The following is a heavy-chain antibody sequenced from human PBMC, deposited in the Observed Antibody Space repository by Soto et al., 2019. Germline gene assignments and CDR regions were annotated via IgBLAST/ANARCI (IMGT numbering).Heavy chain of an antibody. CDR2: RYYRGRT. CDR3: ARATYEDYVWWIDSKLGFDY. J-gene: IGHJ4*02. Sequence: PLETLPLPCIFFGPSISIFYWRWTRSPTEQGMEGIGYRYYRGRTNYNPSSERRVTISVDTYKNQFSLKLSSVTAADKAVYDCARATYEDYVWWIDSKLGFDYWGQGTLVTV. V-gene: IGHV4-59*01. CDR1: GPSISIFY. D-gene: IGHD3-16*01.